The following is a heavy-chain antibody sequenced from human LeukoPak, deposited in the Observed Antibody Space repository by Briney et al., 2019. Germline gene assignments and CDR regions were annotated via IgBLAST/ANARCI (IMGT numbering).Heavy chain of an antibody. CDR2: INQDGSVK. V-gene: IGHV3-7*01. J-gene: IGHJ3*02. CDR1: GFTFSRSW. CDR3: ARDPGFSAFDI. Sequence: GGFLRLSCAASGFTFSRSWMTWVRQAPGKGLEFVANINQDGSVKNYVDFVSGRFTISRDNAKNSLYLQMNSLRAEDTAVYYCARDPGFSAFDIWGQGTMVTVSS. D-gene: IGHD6-25*01.